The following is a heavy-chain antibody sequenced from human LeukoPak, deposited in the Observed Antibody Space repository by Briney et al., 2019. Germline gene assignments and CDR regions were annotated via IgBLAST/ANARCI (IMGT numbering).Heavy chain of an antibody. CDR1: GFTFSGSA. D-gene: IGHD1-26*01. J-gene: IGHJ4*02. V-gene: IGHV3-73*01. Sequence: PGGSLKLSCAASGFTFSGSAMHWVRQASGKGLEWVGRIRSKANSYATAYAASVKGRFTISRDDSKNTAYLQMNSLKTEDTAVYYCARMALRVGATFDYWGQGTLVTVSS. CDR3: ARMALRVGATFDY. CDR2: IRSKANSYAT.